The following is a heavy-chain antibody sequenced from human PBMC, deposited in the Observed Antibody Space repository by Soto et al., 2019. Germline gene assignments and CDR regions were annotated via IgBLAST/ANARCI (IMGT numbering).Heavy chain of an antibody. CDR3: ATEGGVVPAH. CDR1: SGSVSSGSYY. Sequence: PSETLSLTCTVSSGSVSSGSYYWSWIRQPPGKGLEWIGYIYYSGSTNYNPSLKSRVTISVDTSKNQFSLKLSSVPPADTAVYYRATEGGVVPAHWGQGTLVTVSS. CDR2: IYYSGST. J-gene: IGHJ4*02. D-gene: IGHD2-2*01. V-gene: IGHV4-61*01.